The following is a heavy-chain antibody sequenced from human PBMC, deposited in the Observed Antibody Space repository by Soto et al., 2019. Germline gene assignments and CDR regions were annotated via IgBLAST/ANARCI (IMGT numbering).Heavy chain of an antibody. Sequence: QVQLQESGPGLVKPSETLSLTCTVSGGSISSYYWSWIRQPPGKGLEWIGYIYYSGSTNYNPSLKSRGTISVDTSKNQFSLKLSSVTAADTAVYYCERAEVGAAADLGYWGQGTLVTVSS. CDR1: GGSISSYY. D-gene: IGHD6-13*01. CDR3: ERAEVGAAADLGY. J-gene: IGHJ4*02. V-gene: IGHV4-59*01. CDR2: IYYSGST.